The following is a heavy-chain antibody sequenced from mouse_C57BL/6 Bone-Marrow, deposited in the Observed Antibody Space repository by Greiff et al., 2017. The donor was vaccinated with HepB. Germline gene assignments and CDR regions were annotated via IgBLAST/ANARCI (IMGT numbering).Heavy chain of an antibody. CDR1: GFTFSSYG. CDR2: ISSGGSYT. V-gene: IGHV5-6*01. CDR3: ARGTGPDY. Sequence: EVKLMESGGDLVKPGGSLKLSCAASGFTFSSYGMSWVRQTPDKRLEWVATISSGGSYTYYPDSVKGRFTISRDNAKNTLYLQMSSLKSEDTAMYYCARGTGPDYWGQGTSVTVSS. D-gene: IGHD3-3*01. J-gene: IGHJ4*01.